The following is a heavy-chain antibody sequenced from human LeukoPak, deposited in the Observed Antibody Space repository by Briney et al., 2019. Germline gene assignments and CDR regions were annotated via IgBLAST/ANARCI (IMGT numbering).Heavy chain of an antibody. Sequence: PSETLSLTCTVSGGSISSYYWSWIRQPPGKGLEWIGYIYYSGSTNYNPSLKSRVTISVDTSKNQFSLKLSSVTAADTAVYYCASEYYYDSSGTGDAFDICGQGTMVTVSS. J-gene: IGHJ3*02. V-gene: IGHV4-59*01. D-gene: IGHD3-22*01. CDR3: ASEYYYDSSGTGDAFDI. CDR1: GGSISSYY. CDR2: IYYSGST.